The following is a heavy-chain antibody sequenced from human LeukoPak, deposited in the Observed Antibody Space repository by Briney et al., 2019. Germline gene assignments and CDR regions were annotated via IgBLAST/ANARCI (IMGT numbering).Heavy chain of an antibody. D-gene: IGHD2-2*01. CDR2: VYTSGST. V-gene: IGHV4-4*07. J-gene: IGHJ6*03. CDR1: GGSISGYY. Sequence: PSETLSLTCSVSGGSISGYYWTWTRQPAGKGLEWIGRVYTSGSTHYNPSLKTRLTMSVDTSKNQFSLKLSSVTAADTAVYYCARDRPVGYCSSTSCYPYYYYYMDVWGNGTTVTVSS. CDR3: ARDRPVGYCSSTSCYPYYYYYMDV.